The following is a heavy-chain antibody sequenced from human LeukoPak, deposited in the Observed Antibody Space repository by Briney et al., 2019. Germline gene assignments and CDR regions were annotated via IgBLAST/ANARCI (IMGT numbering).Heavy chain of an antibody. V-gene: IGHV4-39*01. D-gene: IGHD3-22*01. CDR3: ARQSPYYYDSSGYYRDPPYYYYMDV. CDR2: ISYSGTT. J-gene: IGHJ6*03. Sequence: PSETLSLTCTVSSASITSSPYFWGWIRQSPGKGLEWIGSISYSGTTYYNPSLKSRVTISVDTSKNQFSLKLNSVTAADTAVYYCARQSPYYYDSSGYYRDPPYYYYMDVWGKGTTVTISS. CDR1: SASITSSPYF.